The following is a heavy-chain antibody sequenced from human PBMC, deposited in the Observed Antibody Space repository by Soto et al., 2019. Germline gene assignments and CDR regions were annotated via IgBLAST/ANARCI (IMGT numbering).Heavy chain of an antibody. J-gene: IGHJ4*02. D-gene: IGHD3-22*01. Sequence: GGSLRLSCAASAFTFSSYAMSWVRQAPGKGLEWVSAVSGSGDSTYYADSVKGRFTISRDNAKNTLYLQMNSLRAEDTAVYYCARPRYDSTGTPFDHWGLGTLVTVSS. CDR3: ARPRYDSTGTPFDH. CDR2: VSGSGDST. V-gene: IGHV3-23*01. CDR1: AFTFSSYA.